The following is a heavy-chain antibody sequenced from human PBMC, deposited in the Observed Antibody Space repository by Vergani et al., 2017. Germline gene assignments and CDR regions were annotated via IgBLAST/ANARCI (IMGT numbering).Heavy chain of an antibody. Sequence: EVQLVESGGGLVQPGGSLRLSCAASGFTFSSYEMNWVRQAPGKGLEWVSYISSSGSTIYYADSVKGRFTISRDNAKNSLYLQMNSLRAEDTAVYYCATINRRLLEWLPPGGYDYWGQGTLVTVSS. CDR3: ATINRRLLEWLPPGGYDY. CDR1: GFTFSSYE. CDR2: ISSSGSTI. J-gene: IGHJ4*02. V-gene: IGHV3-48*03. D-gene: IGHD3-3*01.